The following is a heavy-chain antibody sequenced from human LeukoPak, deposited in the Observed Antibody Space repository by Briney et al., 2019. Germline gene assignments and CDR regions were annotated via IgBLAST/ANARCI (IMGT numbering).Heavy chain of an antibody. CDR1: GDSIDSSTYF. CDR3: ARRGVGASPFDF. V-gene: IGHV4-39*01. D-gene: IGHD1-26*01. CDR2: IYHSGDT. J-gene: IGHJ4*02. Sequence: SETLSLTCTVSGDSIDSSTYFWGWIRQSPGKGLEWVATIYHSGDTFYTPSLQSRVTISVDIIKNQFSLKVNSVTAADTAVYYCARRGVGASPFDFWGQGTLVTVS.